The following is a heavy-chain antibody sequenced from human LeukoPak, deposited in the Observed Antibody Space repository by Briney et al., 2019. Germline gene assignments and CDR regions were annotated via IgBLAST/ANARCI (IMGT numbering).Heavy chain of an antibody. CDR1: GFTFSSNA. CDR2: ISSNGGNT. CDR3: ARELSYGSGSYDY. J-gene: IGHJ4*02. D-gene: IGHD3-10*01. Sequence: GGSLRLSCSASGFTFSSNAMHWVRQPPGKGLEYVSVISSNGGNTYYADSVKGRFTISRDNAKNSLYLQMNSLRAEDTAVYYCARELSYGSGSYDYWGQGTLVTVSS. V-gene: IGHV3-64*04.